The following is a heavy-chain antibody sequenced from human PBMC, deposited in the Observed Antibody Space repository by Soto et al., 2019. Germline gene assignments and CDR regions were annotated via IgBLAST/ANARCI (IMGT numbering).Heavy chain of an antibody. CDR1: GYTFTSYY. CDR3: ARSGDILTGYFIPRPFDY. CDR2: INPNTGGT. J-gene: IGHJ4*02. Sequence: ASVKVSFKASGYTFTSYYVHWVRQAPGQGLEWMGWINPNTGGTNYAQKFQGRVTITADKSTSTAYMELSSLRSEDTAVYYCARSGDILTGYFIPRPFDYWGQGTLVTVSS. V-gene: IGHV1-2*02. D-gene: IGHD3-9*01.